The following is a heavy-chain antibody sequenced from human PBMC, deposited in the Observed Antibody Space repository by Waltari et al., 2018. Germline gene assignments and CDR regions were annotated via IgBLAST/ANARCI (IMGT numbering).Heavy chain of an antibody. Sequence: QLQLQESGPGLVKPSETLSLTCTVSGGYISRSSYYWAWIRQTPAKGLEWIGNIYYGGSSYYNPSLKGRVTISVDTFKNQFSLKVNSVTAADTAVYFCARLDSPMVRGVLFDYWGRGSLVTVSS. CDR2: IYYGGSS. V-gene: IGHV4-39*01. CDR3: ARLDSPMVRGVLFDY. D-gene: IGHD3-10*01. J-gene: IGHJ4*02. CDR1: GGYISRSSYY.